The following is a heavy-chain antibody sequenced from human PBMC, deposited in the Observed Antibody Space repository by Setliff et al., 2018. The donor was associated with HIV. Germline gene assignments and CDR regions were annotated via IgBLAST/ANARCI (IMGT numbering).Heavy chain of an antibody. V-gene: IGHV1-46*01. D-gene: IGHD3-22*01. CDR2: VNPLLGLT. J-gene: IGHJ4*02. CDR1: GYTFTDHH. CDR3: ARDRYYRNYFES. Sequence: GASVKVSCKASGYTFTDHHIHWMRQAPGHGLEWVGIVNPLLGLTSHSQKFQDRVIMTRDTSTSTVYMELSSLTSEDTAIYYCARDRYYRNYFESWGQGTLVTVSS.